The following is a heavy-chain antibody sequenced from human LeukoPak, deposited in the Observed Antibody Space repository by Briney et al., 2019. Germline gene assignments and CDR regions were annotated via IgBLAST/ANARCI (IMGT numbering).Heavy chain of an antibody. CDR3: AKDYCSSTSCPNY. J-gene: IGHJ4*02. Sequence: GGALRLSCAASGFAFSSYGMHWVRQAPGKGLEWVGVISYDGSNKYYADSVKGRFTISRDNSKNTLYLQMNSLRAEDTAVYYCAKDYCSSTSCPNYWGQGTLVTVSS. CDR2: ISYDGSNK. D-gene: IGHD2-2*01. V-gene: IGHV3-30*18. CDR1: GFAFSSYG.